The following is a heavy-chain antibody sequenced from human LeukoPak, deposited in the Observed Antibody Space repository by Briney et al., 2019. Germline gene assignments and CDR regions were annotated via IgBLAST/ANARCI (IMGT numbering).Heavy chain of an antibody. CDR2: TYYRSKWYS. CDR3: ARDSSGWRSIFDY. J-gene: IGHJ4*02. D-gene: IGHD6-19*01. V-gene: IGHV6-1*01. Sequence: SQTLSLTCAISGDSVSSNSVAWNWIRQSPSRGLEWLGRTYYRSKWYSDYAVSVKSPLTINPDTSKNQFSLQLNSVTPEDTAVYYCARDSSGWRSIFDYWGQGTLVSVSS. CDR1: GDSVSSNSVA.